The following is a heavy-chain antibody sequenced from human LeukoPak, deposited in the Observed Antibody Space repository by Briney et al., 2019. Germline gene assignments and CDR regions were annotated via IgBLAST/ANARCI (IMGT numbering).Heavy chain of an antibody. CDR1: GFTFSNYW. CDR2: IKQDGSEK. V-gene: IGHV3-7*01. Sequence: GGSLRLSCAASGFTFSNYWMIWVRRAPGKGLEWVASIKQDGSEKQYVGSVRGRFTISRDNAKNVLDLQMNSLTAEDTAVYYCAKDIHYFQFDYWGQGTLVTVSS. CDR3: AKDIHYFQFDY. D-gene: IGHD3-10*01. J-gene: IGHJ4*02.